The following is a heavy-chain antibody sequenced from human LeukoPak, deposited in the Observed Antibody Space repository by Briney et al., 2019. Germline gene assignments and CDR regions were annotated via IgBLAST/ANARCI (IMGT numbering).Heavy chain of an antibody. CDR2: IYYSGST. V-gene: IGHV4-59*01. J-gene: IGHJ4*02. CDR1: GGSISSYY. D-gene: IGHD4-17*01. Sequence: SETLSLTCTVSGGSISSYYWSWIRQPPGKGLEWIGYIYYSGSTNYNPPLNSRRTISVNTSKNQSSLKLSSVTAADTAVYYCARWDYGDYVGFDYWGQGTLVTVSS. CDR3: ARWDYGDYVGFDY.